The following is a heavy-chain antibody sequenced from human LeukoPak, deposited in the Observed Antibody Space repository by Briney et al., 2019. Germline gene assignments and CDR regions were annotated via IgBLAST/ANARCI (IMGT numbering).Heavy chain of an antibody. Sequence: PPETPCPSRTVSGGADSSGIDYWSWIRQPPGKGLEWIGYIHYSGSTNYNPSLKSRVTISVATSRNYFSLKLSSVTAADSAVYYCARLYYDVWNGYYYFDYWGQGTLVTVSS. J-gene: IGHJ4*02. CDR1: GGADSSGIDY. D-gene: IGHD3-3*01. CDR3: ARLYYDVWNGYYYFDY. V-gene: IGHV4-61*03. CDR2: IHYSGST.